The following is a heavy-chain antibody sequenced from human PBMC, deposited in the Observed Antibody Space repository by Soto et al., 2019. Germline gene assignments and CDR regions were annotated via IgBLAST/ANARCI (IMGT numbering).Heavy chain of an antibody. V-gene: IGHV1-69*01. CDR2: SIPIFGTA. CDR3: ARDKVEATTRNYFDY. D-gene: IGHD1-26*01. J-gene: IGHJ4*02. CDR1: GGTFSSYA. Sequence: QVQLVQSGAEVKKPGSSVKVSCKASGGTFSSYAISWVRQAPGQGLEWMGGSIPIFGTANYAQKFQGRVTITADESTSIGYRELSSLRSEDTAVYYCARDKVEATTRNYFDYWGQGTLVTVSS.